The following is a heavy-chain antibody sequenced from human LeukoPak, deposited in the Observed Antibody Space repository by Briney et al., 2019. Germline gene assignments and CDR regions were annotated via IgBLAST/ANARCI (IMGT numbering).Heavy chain of an antibody. V-gene: IGHV4-61*09. CDR3: ARTWFGERD. Sequence: PSQTLSLTCTVSGGSISSGSYYWSWIRQPAGKGLEWIGHIYTSGSTNYNPSLKSRVTISVDTSKNQFSLKLSSVTAADTAVYYCARTWFGERDWGQGTLVTVSS. CDR1: GGSISSGSYY. CDR2: IYTSGST. D-gene: IGHD3-10*01. J-gene: IGHJ4*02.